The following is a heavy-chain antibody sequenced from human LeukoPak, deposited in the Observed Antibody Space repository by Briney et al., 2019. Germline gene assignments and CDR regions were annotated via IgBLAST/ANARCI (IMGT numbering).Heavy chain of an antibody. CDR1: GFTFSNYG. CDR3: ARDLSTWYTFDY. J-gene: IGHJ4*02. V-gene: IGHV3-30*02. Sequence: GGSLRLSCAASGFTFSNYGMHWVRQAPGKGLEWVAFIWYDGSNKYYADSVKGRFTISRDNSKNTLSLQMSSLKTEDTAVYYCARDLSTWYTFDYWGQGTVVTVSS. D-gene: IGHD6-13*01. CDR2: IWYDGSNK.